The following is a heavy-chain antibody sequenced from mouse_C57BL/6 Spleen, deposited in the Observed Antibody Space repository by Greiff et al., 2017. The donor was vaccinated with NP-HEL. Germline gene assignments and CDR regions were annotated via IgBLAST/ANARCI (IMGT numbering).Heavy chain of an antibody. CDR2: IDPSDSET. Sequence: QVQLQQPGAELVRPGSSVKLSCTASGYTFTSYWMHWVKQRPIQGLEWIGNIDPSDSETHYNQKFKDKATLTVDKSSSTAYMLLSSLTSEDSAVYYCALRYFDVWGTGTTVTVSS. V-gene: IGHV1-52*01. CDR3: ALRYFDV. CDR1: GYTFTSYW. J-gene: IGHJ1*03.